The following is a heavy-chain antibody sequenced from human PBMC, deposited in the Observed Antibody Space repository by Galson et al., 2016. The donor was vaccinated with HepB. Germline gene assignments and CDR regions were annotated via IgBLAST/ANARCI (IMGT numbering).Heavy chain of an antibody. CDR1: GFTFTTYG. CDR2: ISFDGTNK. CDR3: AKELWLFRHPGVGYLDY. D-gene: IGHD2-21*01. J-gene: IGHJ4*02. Sequence: SLRLSCAASGFTFTTYGMHWVRRAPGKGLESVAIISFDGTNKYYADSVKGRFTISRGNSKNTLCLQMNSLRAEDTAVYYCAKELWLFRHPGVGYLDYWGQGTLVTVSS. V-gene: IGHV3-30*18.